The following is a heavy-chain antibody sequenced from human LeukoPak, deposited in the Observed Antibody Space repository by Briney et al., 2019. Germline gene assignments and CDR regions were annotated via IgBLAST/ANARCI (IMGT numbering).Heavy chain of an antibody. CDR1: GGSFSGYY. V-gene: IGHV4-34*01. Sequence: SETLSLTCAVYGGSFSGYYWSWTRQPPGKGLEWIGEINHSGSTNYNPSLKSRVTISVDTSKNQFSLKLSSVTAADTAVYYCARAPRRFPLDYWGQGTLVTVSS. J-gene: IGHJ4*02. CDR3: ARAPRRFPLDY. CDR2: INHSGST.